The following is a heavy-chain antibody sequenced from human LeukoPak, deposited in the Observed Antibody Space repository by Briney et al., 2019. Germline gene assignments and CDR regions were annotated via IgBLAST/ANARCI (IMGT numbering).Heavy chain of an antibody. D-gene: IGHD6-19*01. Sequence: AGALRLSCAASGFTFNSYAMSWVRQAPGKGLKWVSGISGGGVGTYYADAVKGRFTISRDNSKNTLFLQMNSLRAEDTAVYYCAARNSNGWYWDYWGQGTLVTVSS. CDR3: AARNSNGWYWDY. V-gene: IGHV3-23*01. CDR2: ISGGGVGT. CDR1: GFTFNSYA. J-gene: IGHJ4*02.